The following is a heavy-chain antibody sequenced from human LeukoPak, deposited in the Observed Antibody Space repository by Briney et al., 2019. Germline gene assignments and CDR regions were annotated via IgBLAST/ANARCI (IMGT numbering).Heavy chain of an antibody. J-gene: IGHJ4*02. Sequence: SETLSLTCSVSGGSINRGGNYWSWIRQHPGKGLEWIGYIAYSGDTYYNPSLRSRITISADTSQTRFSLKLRYATAADTAVYYCAKQRLPGTVDYWGQGTPVTVSS. CDR2: IAYSGDT. CDR1: GGSINRGGNY. V-gene: IGHV4-31*03. D-gene: IGHD6-25*01. CDR3: AKQRLPGTVDY.